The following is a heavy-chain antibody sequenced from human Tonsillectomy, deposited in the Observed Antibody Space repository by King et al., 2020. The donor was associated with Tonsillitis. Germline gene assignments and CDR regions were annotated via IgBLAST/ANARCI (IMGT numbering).Heavy chain of an antibody. CDR2: INPSGGST. Sequence: QLVQSGAEVKKPGASVKVSCKASGYTFTIYYIHWVRQAPGQGLEWMGIINPSGGSTSYAQKFQGRVTMTRDTSTSTVYMELSSLRSEDTAVYYCARGPRYCSSTSCCAHYGMDVWGQGTTVTVSS. D-gene: IGHD2-2*01. V-gene: IGHV1-46*03. J-gene: IGHJ6*02. CDR3: ARGPRYCSSTSCCAHYGMDV. CDR1: GYTFTIYY.